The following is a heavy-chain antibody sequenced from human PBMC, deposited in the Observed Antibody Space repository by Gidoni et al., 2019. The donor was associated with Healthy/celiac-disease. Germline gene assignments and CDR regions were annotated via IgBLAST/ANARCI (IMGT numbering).Heavy chain of an antibody. V-gene: IGHV5-10-1*03. D-gene: IGHD5-18*01. CDR3: AGHGGSTLIGYPQFDY. J-gene: IGHJ4*02. Sequence: EVQLLQSGAEGKRPGESLSISCRGSGSTLTSYWSSWVRQLPGKGLEWMGRIVPSDCNTNYSPAFQGHVTISSDKTISTAYLQWSSLKGSDTAMYYCAGHGGSTLIGYPQFDYWGQGTLVTVSS. CDR1: GSTLTSYW. CDR2: IVPSDCNT.